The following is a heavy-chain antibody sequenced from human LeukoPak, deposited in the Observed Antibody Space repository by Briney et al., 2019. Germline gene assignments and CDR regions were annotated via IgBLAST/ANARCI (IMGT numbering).Heavy chain of an antibody. D-gene: IGHD1-26*01. CDR1: GYSISGGYY. V-gene: IGHV4-38-2*01. CDR3: TRVGVGAPNPLR. CDR2: IYHSGTT. J-gene: IGHJ4*02. Sequence: SETLSLTCAVPGYSISGGYYWGWIRPPPGKGLEWIGSIYHSGTTYYNPSLKSRVTLSVDTSKNQFSLKLSSVTAADTAVYYGTRVGVGAPNPLRWGQGTLVTVSS.